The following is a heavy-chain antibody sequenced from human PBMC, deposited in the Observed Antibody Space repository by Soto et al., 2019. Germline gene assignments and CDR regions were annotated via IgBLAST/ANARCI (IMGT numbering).Heavy chain of an antibody. CDR1: GGTFSSYA. Sequence: SVKVSCKASGGTFSSYAISWVRQAPGQGLEWMGGTIPIFGTANYAQKFQGRVTITADESTSTAYMELSCLRSEDTAVYYCARDTGYDILTGYYMDYWGQGTLVTVSS. CDR3: ARDTGYDILTGYYMDY. CDR2: TIPIFGTA. J-gene: IGHJ4*02. V-gene: IGHV1-69*13. D-gene: IGHD3-9*01.